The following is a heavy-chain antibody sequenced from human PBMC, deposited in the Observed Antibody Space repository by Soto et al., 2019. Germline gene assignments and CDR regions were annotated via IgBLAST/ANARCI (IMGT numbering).Heavy chain of an antibody. D-gene: IGHD1-7*01. V-gene: IGHV1-3*01. CDR3: ARDPRVDTGARVGYYYYYMDV. CDR2: INAGNGVT. J-gene: IGHJ6*03. Sequence: QVQLVQSGAEVKKPGASVKVSCKASGYSFSSYAVHWVRQAPGQRLEWVGWINAGNGVTKYSQQFQGRVTITSDASASTAYMELSSLTYEDTAVYYCARDPRVDTGARVGYYYYYMDVWGKGTTVTVSS. CDR1: GYSFSSYA.